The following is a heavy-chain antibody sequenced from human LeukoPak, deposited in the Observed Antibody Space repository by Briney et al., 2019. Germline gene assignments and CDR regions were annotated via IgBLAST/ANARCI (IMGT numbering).Heavy chain of an antibody. CDR3: ARKMELTSEIFDY. Sequence: SVKVSCKASGGTFSSYAISWVRQAPGQGLEWMGGIIPIFGTANYAQKFQGRVTITADESTSTAYMELRSLRSDDTAVYYCARKMELTSEIFDYWGQGTLVTVSS. CDR1: GGTFSSYA. J-gene: IGHJ4*02. D-gene: IGHD1-7*01. CDR2: IIPIFGTA. V-gene: IGHV1-69*13.